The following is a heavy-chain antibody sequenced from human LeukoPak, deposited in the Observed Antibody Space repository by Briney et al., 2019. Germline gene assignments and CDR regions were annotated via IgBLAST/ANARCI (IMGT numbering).Heavy chain of an antibody. V-gene: IGHV3-49*04. CDR1: GFTFGDYA. D-gene: IGHD3-22*01. CDR2: IRSKIYGGTP. CDR3: TTRITMIVVVTLASVDY. Sequence: PGGSLRLSCTASGFTFGDYAMTWVRQAPGKGLEWVGFIRSKIYGGTPEYAASVKGRFTISRDDSKNTLYLQMNSLKTEDTAVYYCTTRITMIVVVTLASVDYWGQGTLVTVSS. J-gene: IGHJ4*02.